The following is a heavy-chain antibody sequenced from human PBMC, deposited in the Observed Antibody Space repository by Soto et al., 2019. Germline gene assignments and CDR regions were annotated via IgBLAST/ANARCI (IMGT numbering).Heavy chain of an antibody. V-gene: IGHV3-33*01. J-gene: IGHJ3*02. CDR1: GFTFSSYG. D-gene: IGHD1-26*01. Sequence: GGSLRLSCAASGFTFSSYGMHWVRQAPGKGLEWVAVIWYDGSNKYYADSVKGRFTISRDNSKNTLYLQMNSLRAEDTAVYYCARCTGVGATHDAFDIWGQGTMVTVSS. CDR3: ARCTGVGATHDAFDI. CDR2: IWYDGSNK.